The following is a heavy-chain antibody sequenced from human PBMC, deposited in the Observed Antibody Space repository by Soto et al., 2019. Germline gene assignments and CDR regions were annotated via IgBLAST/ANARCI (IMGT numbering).Heavy chain of an antibody. CDR1: GGSISTYY. V-gene: IGHV4-4*07. CDR2: IYASGSP. J-gene: IGHJ5*02. D-gene: IGHD2-15*01. Sequence: QVQLQESGPGLVKPSGTLSLTCNVSGGSISTYYWNWIRQPAGKGLEWIGRIYASGSPNYNPSLKSRVIMSVDTSKNQVSLTMSSVTAADTAMYYCARTAVPRGGWFRPWGQGILVTVSP. CDR3: ARTAVPRGGWFRP.